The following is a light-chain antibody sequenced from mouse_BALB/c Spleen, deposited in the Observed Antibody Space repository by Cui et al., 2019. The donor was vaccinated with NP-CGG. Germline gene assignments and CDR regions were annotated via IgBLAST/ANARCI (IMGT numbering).Light chain of an antibody. Sequence: QVVVTQQSALTTSPGETVTLTCRSSTGAGTTSNYANWVQEKPDHLFTGLIGGTNNRAPGVPARFSGSLIGDKAALTITGAQTEDEAIYFCALWYSNHWVSGGGTKLTVL. J-gene: IGLJ1*01. CDR1: TGAGTTSNY. V-gene: IGLV1*01. CDR2: GTN. CDR3: ALWYSNHWV.